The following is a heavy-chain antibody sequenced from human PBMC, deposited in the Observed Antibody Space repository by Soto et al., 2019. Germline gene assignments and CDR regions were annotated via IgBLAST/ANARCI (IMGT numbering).Heavy chain of an antibody. D-gene: IGHD4-17*01. J-gene: IGHJ4*02. V-gene: IGHV3-74*01. CDR1: GFSFSSYW. CDR2: ISGVGTYP. Sequence: PGGSLRLSCGASGFSFSSYWIHWVRQVPGKGLVWVSHISGVGTYPAYADSVKGRFTISRDNAKNTVYLHMNSLNDDDTAVYCFGRGQTRDSGGKIYYFDYWGQGALVTVSS. CDR3: GRGQTRDSGGKIYYFDY.